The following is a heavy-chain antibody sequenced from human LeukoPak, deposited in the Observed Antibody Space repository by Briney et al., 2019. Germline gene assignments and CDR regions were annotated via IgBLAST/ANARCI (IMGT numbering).Heavy chain of an antibody. J-gene: IGHJ6*02. D-gene: IGHD3-10*01. Sequence: PSETLSLTCAVYGGSFSGYYWSWIRQPPGKGLEWIGEINHSGSTNYNPSLKSRVTISVDTSKNQFSLKLSSVTAADTAVYYCARGRGSGLWFGELFSSYYGMDVWGQGTTVTVSS. CDR3: ARGRGSGLWFGELFSSYYGMDV. CDR1: GGSFSGYY. V-gene: IGHV4-34*01. CDR2: INHSGST.